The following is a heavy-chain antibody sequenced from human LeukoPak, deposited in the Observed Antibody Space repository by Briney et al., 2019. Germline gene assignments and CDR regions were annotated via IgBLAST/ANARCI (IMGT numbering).Heavy chain of an antibody. CDR2: ISGSGGST. CDR1: GFTFSSYA. V-gene: IGHV3-23*01. J-gene: IGHJ4*02. Sequence: PGGSLRLSCAASGFTFSSYAMSWVRQAPGKGLEWVSAISGSGGSTYYADSVKGRFTISRDNSKNTLYLQMNSLRAEDTAVYYCAKDKKSTYDFWSGYAFDYWGQGTLVTVSS. D-gene: IGHD3-3*01. CDR3: AKDKKSTYDFWSGYAFDY.